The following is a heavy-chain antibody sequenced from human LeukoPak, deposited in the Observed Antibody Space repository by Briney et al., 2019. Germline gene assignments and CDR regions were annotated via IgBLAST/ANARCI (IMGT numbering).Heavy chain of an antibody. D-gene: IGHD5-24*01. CDR3: ARQERWLQSLVNWFDP. V-gene: IGHV4-4*09. J-gene: IGHJ5*02. CDR1: GGSISSYY. Sequence: SETLSPTCTVSGGSISSYYWSWIRQPPGKGLEWIGYIYTSGSTNYNPSLKSRVTISVDTSKNQFSLKLSSVTAADTAVYYCARQERWLQSLVNWFDPWGQGTLVTVSS. CDR2: IYTSGST.